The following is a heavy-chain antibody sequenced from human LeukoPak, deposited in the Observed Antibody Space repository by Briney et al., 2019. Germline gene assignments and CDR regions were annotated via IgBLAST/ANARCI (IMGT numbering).Heavy chain of an antibody. CDR2: ISSSGSTI. CDR1: GFTFSDYY. D-gene: IGHD6-13*01. CDR3: ARDIQAAAATGWFDP. J-gene: IGHJ5*02. V-gene: IGHV3-11*01. Sequence: GGSPRLSCAASGFTFSDYYMSWIRQAPGKGLEWVSYISSSGSTIHYADSVKGRFTISRDNAKNSLYLQMNSLRAEDTAVYYCARDIQAAAATGWFDPWGQGTLVTVSS.